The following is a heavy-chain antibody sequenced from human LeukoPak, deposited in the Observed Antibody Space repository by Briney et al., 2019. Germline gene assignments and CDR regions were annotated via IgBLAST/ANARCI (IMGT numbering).Heavy chain of an antibody. J-gene: IGHJ4*02. CDR3: ARVAVTTSLDY. D-gene: IGHD4-17*01. Sequence: PSETLSLTCAVYGGSFSGYYWSWIRQPPGKGLEWIGEINHSGSTNYNPSLKSRVTISVDTSKNQFSLKLSSVTAADTAVYYCARVAVTTSLDYWGQGTLVTVSS. CDR2: INHSGST. CDR1: GGSFSGYY. V-gene: IGHV4-34*01.